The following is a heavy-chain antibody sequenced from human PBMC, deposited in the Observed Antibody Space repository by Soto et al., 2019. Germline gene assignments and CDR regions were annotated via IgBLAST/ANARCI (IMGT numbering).Heavy chain of an antibody. V-gene: IGHV3-11*01. CDR3: ARELSGNYFAFEL. CDR2: MTPSGSSS. D-gene: IGHD1-26*01. Sequence: PGGSLRLSCAASGFTFSDHYMSWIRQAPGKGLEWISYMTPSGSSSSYADSVKGRFTICRDNAKNSLYLQMNSLRGDDTAVYYCARELSGNYFAFELWGQGTMVTVSS. CDR1: GFTFSDHY. J-gene: IGHJ3*01.